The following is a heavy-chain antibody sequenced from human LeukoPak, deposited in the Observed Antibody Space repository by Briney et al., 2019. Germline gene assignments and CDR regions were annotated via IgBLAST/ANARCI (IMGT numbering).Heavy chain of an antibody. CDR3: VSYAQYDVGHHYPAY. J-gene: IGHJ4*02. D-gene: IGHD5-18*01. V-gene: IGHV3-74*01. CDR2: INGDGRTT. CDR1: GFTFSTYW. Sequence: PGGSLRLSCAASGFTFSTYWMPWVRQDPVEGLVWVSRINGDGRTTNYADSVKGRFTISRDNTKNTLYLQMNSLRTEDTAVYYCVSYAQYDVGHHYPAYWGQGTLVTVSS.